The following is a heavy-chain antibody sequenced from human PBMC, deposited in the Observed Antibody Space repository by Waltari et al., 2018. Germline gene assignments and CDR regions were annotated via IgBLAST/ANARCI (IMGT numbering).Heavy chain of an antibody. CDR3: ARAGVYDFWSGYNDY. D-gene: IGHD3-3*01. Sequence: QVQLQESGPGLVKPSETLSLTCTVSGASTSSHYWSWIWQPPGKGLEWIGYIYYSGSTNYNPSLKSRVTISVDTSKNQFSLKLSSVTAADTAVYYCARAGVYDFWSGYNDYWGQGTLVTVSS. CDR2: IYYSGST. J-gene: IGHJ4*02. V-gene: IGHV4-59*11. CDR1: GASTSSHY.